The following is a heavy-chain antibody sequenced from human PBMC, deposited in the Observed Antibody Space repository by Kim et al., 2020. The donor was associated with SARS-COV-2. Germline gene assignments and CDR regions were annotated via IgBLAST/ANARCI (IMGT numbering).Heavy chain of an antibody. J-gene: IGHJ4*02. Sequence: SRVTISVDTSKNQFSLKLSSVTAADTAVYYCARGSTTILGVVIKKIACDSWGQGTLVTVSS. V-gene: IGHV4-34*01. D-gene: IGHD3-3*01. CDR3: ARGSTTILGVVIKKIACDS.